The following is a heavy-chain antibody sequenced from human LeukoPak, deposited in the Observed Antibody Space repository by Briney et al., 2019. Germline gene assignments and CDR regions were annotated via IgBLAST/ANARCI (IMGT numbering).Heavy chain of an antibody. D-gene: IGHD2-2*02. CDR1: GGSFSGYY. CDR2: INHSGST. J-gene: IGHJ5*02. Sequence: SETLSLTCAVYGGSFSGYYWSWIRQPPGKGLEWIGEINHSGSTNYNPSLKSRVTISVDTSKNQFSLKLSSVTAADTAVYYCARGQAGRYRPLNWFDPWGQGTLVTVSS. CDR3: ARGQAGRYRPLNWFDP. V-gene: IGHV4-34*01.